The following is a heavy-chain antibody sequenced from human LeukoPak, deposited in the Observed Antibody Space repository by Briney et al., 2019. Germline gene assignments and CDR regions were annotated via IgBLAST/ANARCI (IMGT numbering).Heavy chain of an antibody. D-gene: IGHD3-22*01. V-gene: IGHV4-34*01. CDR1: GGSFSGYY. Sequence: PSETLSLTCAVYGGSFSGYYWSWIRQPPGKGLEWIGEINHSGSTNYNPSLKSRVTISVDTSKNQFSLKLSSVTAADTAVYYCARPSYDSSGYQFFDCWGQGTLVTVSS. CDR2: INHSGST. J-gene: IGHJ4*02. CDR3: ARPSYDSSGYQFFDC.